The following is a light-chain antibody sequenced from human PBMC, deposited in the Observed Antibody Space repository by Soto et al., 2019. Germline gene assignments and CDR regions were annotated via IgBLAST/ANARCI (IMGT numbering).Light chain of an antibody. V-gene: IGKV3-11*01. J-gene: IGKJ5*01. CDR3: QQRSGAIT. Sequence: DIFLTQSPATLSLSRWGIATLSCRASQSISNSLAWYQQKPGQAPRLIINDAFNRATGIPARFSGSGSGTDFTLTISSLEPEDFAVYYCQQRSGAITFGQGTRLEIK. CDR2: DAF. CDR1: QSISNS.